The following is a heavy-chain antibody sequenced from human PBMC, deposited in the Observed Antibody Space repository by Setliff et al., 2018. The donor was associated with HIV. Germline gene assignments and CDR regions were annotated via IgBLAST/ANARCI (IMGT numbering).Heavy chain of an antibody. CDR2: MSYSGSA. Sequence: PSETLSLTCTVSGGSISSRDYYWGWIRQPPGKGLEWIGSMSYSGSAYYNPSLKSRVTISVDTSKSQFSLRLSSVTAADTAVYYCARQRDFDWLLQNYYYMDVWGKGATVTVSS. CDR1: GGSISSRDYY. V-gene: IGHV4-39*01. D-gene: IGHD3-9*01. J-gene: IGHJ6*03. CDR3: ARQRDFDWLLQNYYYMDV.